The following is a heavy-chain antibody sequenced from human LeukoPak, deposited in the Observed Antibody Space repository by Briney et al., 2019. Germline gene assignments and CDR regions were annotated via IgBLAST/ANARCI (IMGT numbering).Heavy chain of an antibody. J-gene: IGHJ4*02. D-gene: IGHD5-18*01. CDR3: ASSVDTAMTYDY. V-gene: IGHV1-69*13. CDR1: GGTFSSYA. Sequence: SVKVSCKASGGTFSSYAISWVRQAPGQGLEWMGGIIPIFGTANYAQKFQGRVTITADESTSTAYMELSSLRSEDTAVYYCASSVDTAMTYDYWGQGTLVTVSA. CDR2: IIPIFGTA.